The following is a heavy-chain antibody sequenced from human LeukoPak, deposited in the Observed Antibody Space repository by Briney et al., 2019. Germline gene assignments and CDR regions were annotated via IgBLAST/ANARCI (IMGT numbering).Heavy chain of an antibody. CDR1: GGSISSSSYY. D-gene: IGHD3-10*01. CDR3: ARTPLPSVRGVITFDY. J-gene: IGHJ4*02. V-gene: IGHV4-39*01. Sequence: PSETLSLTCTVSGGSISSSSYYWGWIRQPPGKGLEWIGSIYYSGSTYYNPSLKSRVTISVDTSKNQFSLKLSSVTAADTAVYYCARTPLPSVRGVITFDYWGQGTLVTVSS. CDR2: IYYSGST.